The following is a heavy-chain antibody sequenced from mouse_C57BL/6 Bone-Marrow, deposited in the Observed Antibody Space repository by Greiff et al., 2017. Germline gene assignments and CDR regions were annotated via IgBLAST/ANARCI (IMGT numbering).Heavy chain of an antibody. J-gene: IGHJ1*03. Sequence: DVKLVESGGDLVKPGGSLKLSCAASGFTFSSYGMSWVRQTPDKRLEWVATISSGGSYTYYPDSVKGRFTISRDNAKNTLYLQMSSLKSEDTAMYYCARTTVVADWYFDVWRTATTVTVSS. CDR1: GFTFSSYG. CDR2: ISSGGSYT. CDR3: ARTTVVADWYFDV. V-gene: IGHV5-6*02. D-gene: IGHD1-1*01.